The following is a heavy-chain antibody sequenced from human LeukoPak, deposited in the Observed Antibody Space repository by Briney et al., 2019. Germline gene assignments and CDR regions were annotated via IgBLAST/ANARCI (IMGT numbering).Heavy chain of an antibody. CDR3: ATEGYASNWYPD. V-gene: IGHV4-59*01. CDR1: SGAISSSY. J-gene: IGHJ4*02. Sequence: SDTLSLTCTVSSGAISSSYWAWIRQPPGKGLESIGYISYSGTTNYNPSFESRVTISIDTSKNQFSLQLRSVTTADTAVYYCATEGYASNWYPDWGQGILVSPSS. D-gene: IGHD6-13*01. CDR2: ISYSGTT.